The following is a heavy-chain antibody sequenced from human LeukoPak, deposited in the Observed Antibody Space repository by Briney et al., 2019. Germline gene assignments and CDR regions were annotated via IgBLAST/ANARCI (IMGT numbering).Heavy chain of an antibody. CDR3: ARDWDGYGAPGDY. D-gene: IGHD5-24*01. CDR1: GFTFSSYA. J-gene: IGHJ4*02. CDR2: ISYDGSNK. V-gene: IGHV3-30*04. Sequence: GGSLRLSCAASGFTFSSYAMHWVRQAPGKGLEWVAVISYDGSNKYYADSVKGRFTISRDNSKNTLYLQMNSLRAEDTAVYYCARDWDGYGAPGDYWGQGALVTVSS.